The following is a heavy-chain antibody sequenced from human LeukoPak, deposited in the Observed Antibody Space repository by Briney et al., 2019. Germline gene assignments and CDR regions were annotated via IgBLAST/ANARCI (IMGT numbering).Heavy chain of an antibody. D-gene: IGHD6-19*01. CDR2: ISGSGTGT. V-gene: IGHV3-23*01. CDR1: GFTFRSYA. Sequence: GGSLRLSCAASGFTFRSYAMNWVRQVPGKGLEWVSGISGSGTGTYYADSVKGRFTISRDKSKNTLFLQMNSLRAEDTAVYYCVKGSLYSSGCYDYWGQGTLVTVSA. J-gene: IGHJ4*02. CDR3: VKGSLYSSGCYDY.